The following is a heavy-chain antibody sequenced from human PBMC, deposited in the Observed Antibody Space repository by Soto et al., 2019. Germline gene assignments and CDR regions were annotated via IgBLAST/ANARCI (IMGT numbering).Heavy chain of an antibody. D-gene: IGHD4-17*01. J-gene: IGHJ4*02. CDR3: AKAVTTVTPLGYDS. V-gene: IGHV3-30*18. CDR1: GFSFSSCA. CDR2: ISYDGTNK. Sequence: VGSLRLSCAASGFSFSSCAMHWVRQAPGKGLEWVAVISYDGTNKYYADSVEGRFIISRDNSKSTLYLQMNSLRTEDTAVYYCAKAVTTVTPLGYDSWGQGILVTAP.